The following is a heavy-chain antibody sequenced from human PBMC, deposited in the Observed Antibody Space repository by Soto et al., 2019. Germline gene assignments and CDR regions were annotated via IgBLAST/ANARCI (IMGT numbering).Heavy chain of an antibody. CDR3: ARRQRYCSGGSCYPPPSDGGYYMDV. J-gene: IGHJ6*03. CDR2: IYYSGST. V-gene: IGHV4-31*03. CDR1: GGSISSGGYY. Sequence: SETLSLTCTVSGGSISSGGYYWSWIRQHPGKGLEWIGYIYYSGSTYYNPSLKSRVTVSVDTSKNQFSLKLSSVTAADTAVYYCARRQRYCSGGSCYPPPSDGGYYMDVWGKGTTVTVSS. D-gene: IGHD2-15*01.